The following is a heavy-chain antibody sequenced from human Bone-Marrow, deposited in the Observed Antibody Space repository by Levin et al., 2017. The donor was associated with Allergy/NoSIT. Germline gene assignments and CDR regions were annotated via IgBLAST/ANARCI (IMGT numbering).Heavy chain of an antibody. J-gene: IGHJ4*02. CDR2: ISGSGGST. CDR3: AILNYSCGWFDY. CDR1: GFTFSSYA. D-gene: IGHD6-19*01. V-gene: IGHV3-23*01. Sequence: WASVKVSCAASGFTFSSYAMSWVRQAPGKGLEWVSAISGSGGSTYYADSVKGRFTISRDNSKNTLYLQMNSLRAEDTAVYYCAILNYSCGWFDYWGQGTLVTVSS.